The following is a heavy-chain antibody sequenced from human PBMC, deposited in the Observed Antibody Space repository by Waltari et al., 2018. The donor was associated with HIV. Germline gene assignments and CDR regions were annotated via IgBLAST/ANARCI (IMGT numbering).Heavy chain of an antibody. Sequence: QTQLVQSGLEVKEPGASVRVSCKASGQHFVHSLLACVRQAPGHWIEWMGWVRASNGNKLDAHKFQGRLTLSKDTCSTTVYLELTNLRSDDTAVYVCAREVENLYVFDDWGQGTLVAVSS. CDR1: GQHFVHSL. J-gene: IGHJ4*02. D-gene: IGHD2-15*01. V-gene: IGHV1-18*01. CDR2: VRASNGNK. CDR3: AREVENLYVFDD.